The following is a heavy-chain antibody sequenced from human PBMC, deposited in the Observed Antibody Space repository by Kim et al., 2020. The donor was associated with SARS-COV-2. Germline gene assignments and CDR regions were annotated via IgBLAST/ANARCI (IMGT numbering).Heavy chain of an antibody. J-gene: IGHJ5*02. D-gene: IGHD3-10*01. CDR1: GYTFTGYY. V-gene: IGHV1-2*02. CDR2: INPNSGGT. Sequence: ASVKVSCKASGYTFTGYYMHWVRQAPGQGLEWMGWINPNSGGTNFAQKFQGRVTMTRDTSISTAYMELSRLRSDDTAVYYCARGTWFGELYNWFDPWGQGTLVTVSS. CDR3: ARGTWFGELYNWFDP.